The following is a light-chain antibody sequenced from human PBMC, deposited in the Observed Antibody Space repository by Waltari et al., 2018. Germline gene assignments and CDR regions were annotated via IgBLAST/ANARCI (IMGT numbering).Light chain of an antibody. V-gene: IGKV1-39*01. CDR1: QNIADY. Sequence: DIQMTQSPSSLSASVGDRVTINCRASQNIADYLNWYQEKPGEAPKLLIWGASSLQRGVPSRFSGSGSGTDFTLTISSLHPEDFATYYCQQSYSTPYTFGQGTELDIK. CDR2: GAS. J-gene: IGKJ2*01. CDR3: QQSYSTPYT.